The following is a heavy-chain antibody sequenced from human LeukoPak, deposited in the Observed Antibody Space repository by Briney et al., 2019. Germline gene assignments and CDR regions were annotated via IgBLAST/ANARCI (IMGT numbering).Heavy chain of an antibody. V-gene: IGHV1-8*01. D-gene: IGHD2-15*01. CDR1: GYTFTSYD. Sequence: GASVKVSCKASGYTFTSYDINWVRQATGQGLEWMGWMNPNSGNTGYAQKFQGRVTMTRNTSISTAYMELSSLRSEGTAVYYCARGQDIVVVVDGMDVWGQGTTVTVSS. CDR2: MNPNSGNT. J-gene: IGHJ6*02. CDR3: ARGQDIVVVVDGMDV.